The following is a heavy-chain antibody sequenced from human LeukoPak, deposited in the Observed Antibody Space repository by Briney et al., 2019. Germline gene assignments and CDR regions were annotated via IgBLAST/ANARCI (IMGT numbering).Heavy chain of an antibody. Sequence: GGSLRLSCVASGFTFKNYGMHWVRQAPGKGLEWVAVISYDGSNKYYADSVKGRFTISRDNSKNTLYLQMNSLRAEDTAVYYCARTWAGIVGFGELWGGFDYWGQGTLVTVSS. J-gene: IGHJ4*02. CDR2: ISYDGSNK. V-gene: IGHV3-30*03. D-gene: IGHD3-10*01. CDR1: GFTFKNYG. CDR3: ARTWAGIVGFGELWGGFDY.